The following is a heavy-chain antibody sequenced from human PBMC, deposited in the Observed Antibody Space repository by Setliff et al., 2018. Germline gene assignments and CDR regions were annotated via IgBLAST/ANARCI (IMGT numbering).Heavy chain of an antibody. CDR2: ISAYNGNT. J-gene: IGHJ6*02. D-gene: IGHD3-3*01. CDR3: ASDGQGNYNFWSGSYYYYYGMDV. Sequence: ASVTVSCQASGYTFTSYGISWVRQAPGQGLEWMGWISAYNGNTNYAQKLQGRVTMTTDTSTSTAYMELRSLRSDDTAVYYCASDGQGNYNFWSGSYYYYYGMDVWGQGTTVTVSS. CDR1: GYTFTSYG. V-gene: IGHV1-18*01.